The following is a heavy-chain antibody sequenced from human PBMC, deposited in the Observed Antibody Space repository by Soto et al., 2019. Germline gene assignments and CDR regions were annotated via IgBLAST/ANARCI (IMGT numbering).Heavy chain of an antibody. D-gene: IGHD6-19*01. V-gene: IGHV3-30-3*01. Sequence: QVQLVESGGGVVQPRRSLRLSCAASGFTFSSYAMHWVRQAPGKGLEWVAVISYDGSNKYYADSVKGRFTISRDNSKNTLYLQMNSLRAEDTAVYYCAREQWLVLHYYYGMDVWGQGTTVTVSS. CDR1: GFTFSSYA. CDR2: ISYDGSNK. J-gene: IGHJ6*02. CDR3: AREQWLVLHYYYGMDV.